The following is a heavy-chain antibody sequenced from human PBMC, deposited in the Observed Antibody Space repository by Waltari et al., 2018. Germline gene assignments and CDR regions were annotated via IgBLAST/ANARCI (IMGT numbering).Heavy chain of an antibody. V-gene: IGHV4-59*01. CDR1: GGSISSYY. CDR3: ARVSSSYYDYVWGSYLGWFDP. CDR2: IYYSGST. Sequence: QVQLQESGPGLVKPSETLSLTCTVSGGSISSYYWSWIRPPPGKGLEWIGYIYYSGSTNYNPSLKSRVTISVDTSKNQFSLKLSSVTAADTAVYYCARVSSSYYDYVWGSYLGWFDPWGQGTLVTVSS. J-gene: IGHJ5*02. D-gene: IGHD3-16*02.